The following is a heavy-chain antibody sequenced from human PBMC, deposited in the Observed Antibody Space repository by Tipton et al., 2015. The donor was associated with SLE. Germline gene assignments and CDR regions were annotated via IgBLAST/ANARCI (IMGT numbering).Heavy chain of an antibody. CDR3: ARAPEGDLGGMDV. D-gene: IGHD3-16*01. CDR2: LYAGGST. Sequence: TLSLTCSVSGVSISTSRYYWGWIRQSPGQGLEWVGSLYAGGSTYFHPSLKSRASIFADASKNHFSLKLNSVTAADTAVYYCARAPEGDLGGMDVWGQGTPVTVSS. CDR1: GVSISTSRYY. V-gene: IGHV4-39*02. J-gene: IGHJ6*02.